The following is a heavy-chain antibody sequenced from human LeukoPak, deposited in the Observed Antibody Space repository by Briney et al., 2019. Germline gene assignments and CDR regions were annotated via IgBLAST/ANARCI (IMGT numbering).Heavy chain of an antibody. CDR3: ARSVGGYSYGYSDY. CDR1: GYTFTSYG. Sequence: GASVKVSCKASGYTFTSYGIGWVRQAPGQGLEWLGWISPYNGNTDYAQKLQGRVTMTTDTSTSTAYMELRSLRSDDTAVYYCARSVGGYSYGYSDYWGQGTLVTVSS. V-gene: IGHV1-18*01. CDR2: ISPYNGNT. D-gene: IGHD5-18*01. J-gene: IGHJ4*02.